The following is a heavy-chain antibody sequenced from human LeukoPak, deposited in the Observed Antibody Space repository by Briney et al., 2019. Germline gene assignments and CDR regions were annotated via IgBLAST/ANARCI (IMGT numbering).Heavy chain of an antibody. D-gene: IGHD3-10*01. V-gene: IGHV3-74*01. CDR2: MKTDGTRI. Sequence: QPGGSLRLSCAASGFRFSNSWMYWVRQGPGKGPVWVSRMKTDGTRIEYADSGKGRFTISRDNAKNTLFLQMSSLRVEDTAVYYCARGADHGGSYYPDWGQGTRVTVSS. CDR3: ARGADHGGSYYPD. CDR1: GFRFSNSW. J-gene: IGHJ4*02.